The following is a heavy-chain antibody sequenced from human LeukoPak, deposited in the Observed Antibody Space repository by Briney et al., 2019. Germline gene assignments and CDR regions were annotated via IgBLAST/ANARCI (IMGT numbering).Heavy chain of an antibody. V-gene: IGHV3-23*01. Sequence: GGSLRLSCAAPGFSFSSYVMSWVRQAPGTGLEWVSAISGSGGSTYYADSVNGRFTISRDNSKNTLYLQMNSLRAEDTAVCYCAKDLKIFRYWGQGTLVTVSS. J-gene: IGHJ4*02. CDR1: GFSFSSYV. CDR3: AKDLKIFRY. CDR2: ISGSGGST. D-gene: IGHD2/OR15-2a*01.